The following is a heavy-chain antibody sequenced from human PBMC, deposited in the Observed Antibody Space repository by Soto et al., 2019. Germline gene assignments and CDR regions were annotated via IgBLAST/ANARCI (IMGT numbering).Heavy chain of an antibody. Sequence: QVQLVQSGAEVKKPGSSVKVSCKASGGTFSSYAISWVRQAPGQGLEWMGGIIPIFGTANYAQKFQGRVTITADESTSTAYIEVSSLRSEDTAVYYCARESRYCSGGSCYFLPGIDYWGQGTLVTVSS. CDR2: IIPIFGTA. CDR1: GGTFSSYA. J-gene: IGHJ4*02. CDR3: ARESRYCSGGSCYFLPGIDY. D-gene: IGHD2-15*01. V-gene: IGHV1-69*12.